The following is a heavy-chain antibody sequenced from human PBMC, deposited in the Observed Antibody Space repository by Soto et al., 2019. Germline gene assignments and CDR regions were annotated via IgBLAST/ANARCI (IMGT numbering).Heavy chain of an antibody. CDR3: ARGYGPPDY. Sequence: EVQLVESGGGLVKPGGSLRLSCAASGFTFNTYTMNWVRQAPGKGLEWVSSISSSSNYIYYADSVKGRFTISRDNANNSVSLQMNSLRAEDTAVYYCARGYGPPDYWGQGTLVTVSS. V-gene: IGHV3-21*02. J-gene: IGHJ4*02. D-gene: IGHD4-17*01. CDR1: GFTFNTYT. CDR2: ISSSSNYI.